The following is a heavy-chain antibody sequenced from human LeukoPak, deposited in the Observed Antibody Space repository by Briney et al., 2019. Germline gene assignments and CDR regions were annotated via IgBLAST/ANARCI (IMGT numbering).Heavy chain of an antibody. CDR2: IYYSGST. D-gene: IGHD5-18*01. CDR3: ARGGYSSFDY. V-gene: IGHV4-31*03. Sequence: KASETLSLTCTVSGGSISSGGYYWSWIRQHPGKGLEWIGYIYYSGSTYYNPSLKSRVTISVDTSKNQFSLKLSSVTAADTAVYCCARGGYSSFDYWGQGTLVTVSS. CDR1: GGSISSGGYY. J-gene: IGHJ4*02.